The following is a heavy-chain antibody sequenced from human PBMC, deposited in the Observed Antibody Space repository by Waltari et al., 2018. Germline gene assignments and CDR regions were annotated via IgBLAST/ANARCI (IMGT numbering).Heavy chain of an antibody. V-gene: IGHV4-4*02. CDR3: ARDRGRGIYLDS. CDR1: GDSMSRSDW. CDR2: IQGSGRT. J-gene: IGHJ4*02. D-gene: IGHD2-15*01. Sequence: QMQLQESGPGLVKPSGTLSLTCTVSGDSMSRSDWRSWVRQAPEKGLEWIGQIQGSGRTNYNPSLESRVTVSIDTSNNQFSLKVTSTTAADTAVYYCARDRGRGIYLDSWGRGTLVTVSP.